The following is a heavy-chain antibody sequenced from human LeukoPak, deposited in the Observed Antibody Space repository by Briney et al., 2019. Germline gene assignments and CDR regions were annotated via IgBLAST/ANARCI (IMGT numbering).Heavy chain of an antibody. V-gene: IGHV4-59*08. CDR3: ARLRPTTVTNLYAFDI. Sequence: TSETLSLTCTVSGGSISSHYWSWIRQPPGKGLEWIGYIYYGGSTNYNPSLKSRVTISVDTSKNQFSLKLSSVTAADTAVYYCARLRPTTVTNLYAFDIWGQGTMVTVSS. CDR2: IYYGGST. J-gene: IGHJ3*02. CDR1: GGSISSHY. D-gene: IGHD4-17*01.